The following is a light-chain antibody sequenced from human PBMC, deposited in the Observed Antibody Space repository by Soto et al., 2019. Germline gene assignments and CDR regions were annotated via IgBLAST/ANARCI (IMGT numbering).Light chain of an antibody. CDR2: EVS. CDR1: HSLLHITGETF. Sequence: DVVMTQTPLSLSVAPGQPPSISCKSSHSLLHITGETFLFWYLQKPGQSPQLLIYEVSTRVSGVPDRFSGSGSGTDFTLEISRVETDDVGIYYCMQSTQLPPTFGQGTRLEIK. J-gene: IGKJ5*01. CDR3: MQSTQLPPT. V-gene: IGKV2D-29*02.